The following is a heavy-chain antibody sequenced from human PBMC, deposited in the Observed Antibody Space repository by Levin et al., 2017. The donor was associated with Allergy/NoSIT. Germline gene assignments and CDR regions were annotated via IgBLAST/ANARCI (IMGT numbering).Heavy chain of an antibody. CDR1: GFTFSSYA. Sequence: GGSLRLSCAASGFTFSSYAMHWVRQAPGKGLEWVAVISYDGSNKYYADSVKGRFTISRDNSKNTLYLQMNSLRAEDTAVYYCARDAAPQYYDILTTTIRGNPGLDYWGQGTLVTVSS. D-gene: IGHD3-9*01. V-gene: IGHV3-30-3*01. CDR2: ISYDGSNK. CDR3: ARDAAPQYYDILTTTIRGNPGLDY. J-gene: IGHJ4*02.